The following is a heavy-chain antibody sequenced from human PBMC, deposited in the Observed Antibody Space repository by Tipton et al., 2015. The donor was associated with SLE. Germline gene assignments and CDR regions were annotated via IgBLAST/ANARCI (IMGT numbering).Heavy chain of an antibody. CDR3: AREDSSSWFYTRFDP. CDR1: GASIYSGSYF. CDR2: IHSTGST. Sequence: TLSLTCTVSGASIYSGSYFWSWIRQPAGKGLEWIGRIHSTGSTNYNSSLESRVSMSIDTSKNLFSLKLTSVTAADTAVYYCAREDSSSWFYTRFDPWGQGTLVTVSS. V-gene: IGHV4-61*02. J-gene: IGHJ5*02. D-gene: IGHD2-2*02.